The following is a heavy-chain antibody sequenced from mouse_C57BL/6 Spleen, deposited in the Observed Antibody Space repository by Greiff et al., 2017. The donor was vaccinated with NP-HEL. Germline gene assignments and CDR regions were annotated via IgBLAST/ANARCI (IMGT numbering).Heavy chain of an antibody. Sequence: VQLKESGPGLVKPSQSLSLTCSVTGYSFTSGYYWNWIRQFPGNKLEWMSYISYDGSNNYNASLKNRISITRDTSKNQFFLKLKSVTTEDTATYYCARDRYDYDAYWGQGTLVTVSA. D-gene: IGHD2-4*01. CDR3: ARDRYDYDAY. J-gene: IGHJ3*01. CDR2: ISYDGSN. V-gene: IGHV3-6*01. CDR1: GYSFTSGYY.